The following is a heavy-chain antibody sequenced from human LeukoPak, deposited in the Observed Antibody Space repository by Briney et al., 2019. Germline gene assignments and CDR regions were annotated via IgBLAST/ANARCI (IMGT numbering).Heavy chain of an antibody. CDR3: ARDGRYYYGSGVDY. D-gene: IGHD3-10*01. J-gene: IGHJ4*02. CDR1: GGSFSGYY. CDR2: IYYSGST. Sequence: SETLSLTCAVYGGSFSGYYWSWIRQPPGKGLEWIGYIYYSGSTNYNPSLKSRVTISVDTSKNQFSLKLSSVTAADTAVYYCARDGRYYYGSGVDYWGQGTLVTVSS. V-gene: IGHV4-59*01.